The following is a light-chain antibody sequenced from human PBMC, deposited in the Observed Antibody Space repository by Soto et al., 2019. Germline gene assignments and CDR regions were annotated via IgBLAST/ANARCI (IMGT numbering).Light chain of an antibody. CDR3: QHLNGFPIT. CDR2: AAS. J-gene: IGKJ5*01. CDR1: QDIGGR. V-gene: IGKV1-12*01. Sequence: PCSVSASVGDRITTPSRASQDIGGRLAWFQQKPGKAPQYLIQAASILQSGVPSRFSGSGSGTEFTLTISSLQPEDFASYYCQHLNGFPITFGRGTRVEIK.